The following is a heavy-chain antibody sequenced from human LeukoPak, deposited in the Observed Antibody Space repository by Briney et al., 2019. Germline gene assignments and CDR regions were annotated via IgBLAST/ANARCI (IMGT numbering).Heavy chain of an antibody. D-gene: IGHD5-24*01. CDR1: GGTFSSYA. CDR3: ARSRDGYNYLDY. Sequence: ASVKVSCKASGGTFSSYAISWVRQAPGQGLAWMGGIIPIFGTANYAQKFQGRVTITTDESTSTAYMELSSLRSEDTAVYYCARSRDGYNYLDYWGQGTLVTVSS. V-gene: IGHV1-69*05. J-gene: IGHJ4*02. CDR2: IIPIFGTA.